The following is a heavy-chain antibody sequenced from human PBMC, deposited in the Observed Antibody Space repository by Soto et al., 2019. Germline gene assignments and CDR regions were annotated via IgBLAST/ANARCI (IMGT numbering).Heavy chain of an antibody. CDR2: IIPIFGTA. CDR3: AILLAGPNNWFDP. J-gene: IGHJ5*02. CDR1: GGTFNNYA. D-gene: IGHD2-15*01. V-gene: IGHV1-69*13. Sequence: SVKVSCKASGGTFNNYAFHWMRQAPGQGLEWMGGIIPIFGTADHAQRFQGRVTFTADESTRTAYMELSSLRSEDTAVYYCAILLAGPNNWFDPWGXGTLVTVSS.